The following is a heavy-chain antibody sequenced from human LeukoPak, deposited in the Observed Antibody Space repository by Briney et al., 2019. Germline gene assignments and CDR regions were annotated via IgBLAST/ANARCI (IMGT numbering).Heavy chain of an antibody. D-gene: IGHD3-16*02. CDR2: IYYSGST. CDR1: GGSVSSGSYY. J-gene: IGHJ5*02. CDR3: ARDRFYDYVWGSYPPGDWFDP. V-gene: IGHV4-61*01. Sequence: SETLSLTCTVSGGSVSSGSYYWSWIRQPPGKGLEWIGYIYYSGSTNYNPSLKSRVTISVDTSKNQFSLKLSSVTAADTAVYYCARDRFYDYVWGSYPPGDWFDPWGQGTLVTVSS.